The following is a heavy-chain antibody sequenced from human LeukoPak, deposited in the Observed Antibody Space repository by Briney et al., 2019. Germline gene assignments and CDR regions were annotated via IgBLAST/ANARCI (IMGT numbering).Heavy chain of an antibody. D-gene: IGHD6-13*01. CDR1: GYTFTTYG. CDR2: ISAHNGDT. J-gene: IGHJ4*02. V-gene: IGHV1-18*01. CDR3: ARDHSSSCQLLDY. Sequence: ASVKVSCKASGYTFTTYGVTWVRQAPRQGLEWMGWISAHNGDTNYAQKVQGRFTMTTDTSTSTAYMELRSLRSDDTAVYYCARDHSSSCQLLDYWGQGTLVTVSS.